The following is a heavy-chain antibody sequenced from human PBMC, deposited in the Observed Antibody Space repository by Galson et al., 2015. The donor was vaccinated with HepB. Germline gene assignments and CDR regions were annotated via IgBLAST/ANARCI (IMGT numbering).Heavy chain of an antibody. CDR3: ALPTFSSGCQGLCFDY. V-gene: IGHV1-24*01. Sequence: SGKVSCKVSGYTLTELSMHWVRQSPGKGLEWMGGFDPEDGETIYAQKFQGRVTMTEDTSTGTAYMELSSLRSEDTAVYYCALPTFSSGCQGLCFDYWGQGTLVTVSS. CDR1: GYTLTELS. CDR2: FDPEDGET. D-gene: IGHD6-19*01. J-gene: IGHJ4*02.